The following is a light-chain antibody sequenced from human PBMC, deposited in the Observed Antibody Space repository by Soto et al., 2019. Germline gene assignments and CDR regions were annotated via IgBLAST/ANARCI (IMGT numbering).Light chain of an antibody. CDR3: QQYGTSLLP. CDR2: GAS. CDR1: QSISSSY. Sequence: ESVLTQSPGTLSLSPGERATLSCRASQSISSSYLAWYQQKPGQAPRLLIYGASSRATGIPDRFSGSGSGTDFTITISRLEPEDFAVYYCQQYGTSLLPFGGGTKVEIK. J-gene: IGKJ4*01. V-gene: IGKV3-20*01.